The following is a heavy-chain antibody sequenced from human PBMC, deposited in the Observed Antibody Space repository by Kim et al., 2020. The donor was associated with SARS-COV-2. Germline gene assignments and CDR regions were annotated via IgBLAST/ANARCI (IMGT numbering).Heavy chain of an antibody. CDR3: AREAVAGSFDH. V-gene: IGHV1-3*01. J-gene: IGHJ4*02. Sequence: NTRYSTKFQARVSMTRDTSATTAYLELSGLRSEDTAVYYCAREAVAGSFDHWGQGTLVTVSS. D-gene: IGHD6-19*01. CDR2: NT.